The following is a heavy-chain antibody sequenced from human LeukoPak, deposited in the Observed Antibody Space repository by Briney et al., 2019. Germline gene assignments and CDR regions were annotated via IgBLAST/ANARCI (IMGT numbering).Heavy chain of an antibody. J-gene: IGHJ1*01. V-gene: IGHV4-39*01. CDR1: GDSVSRSDSY. CDR2: IYYTGRT. CDR3: ARRRYYDGSGYLE. D-gene: IGHD3-22*01. Sequence: SETLSLTCSVSGDSVSRSDSYWDWIRQPPGKGLEWIGTIYYTGRTYYSPSLKSRVTMSVDTSNNQFSLNLRSVTAADTTVYYCARRRYYDGSGYLEWGQGTLLSVSS.